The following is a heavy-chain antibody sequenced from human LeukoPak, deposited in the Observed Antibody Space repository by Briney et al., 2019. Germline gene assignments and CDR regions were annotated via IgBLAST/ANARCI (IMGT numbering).Heavy chain of an antibody. D-gene: IGHD2-2*01. J-gene: IGHJ4*02. CDR2: IKQDGSEK. Sequence: KAGGSLRLSCAASGFTFSSYWMSWVRQAPGKGLEWVANIKQDGSEKYYVDSVKGRFTISRDNAKNSLYLQMNSLRAEDTAVYYCARQDIVVVPPAGIFDYWGQGTLVTVSS. CDR3: ARQDIVVVPPAGIFDY. V-gene: IGHV3-7*01. CDR1: GFTFSSYW.